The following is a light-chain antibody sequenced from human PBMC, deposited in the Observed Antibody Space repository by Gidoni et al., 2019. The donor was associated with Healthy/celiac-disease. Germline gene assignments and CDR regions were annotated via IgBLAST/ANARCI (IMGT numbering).Light chain of an antibody. CDR3: QQYNSWT. J-gene: IGKJ1*01. CDR1: QSISSW. CDR2: KAS. V-gene: IGKV1-5*03. Sequence: DIQMTQSPSTLSASVGVRVTITCRASQSISSWLAWYQQKPGKAPKLLIYKASSLESGVPSRFSGSGSGTEFTLTISSPQPDDFATYYCQQYNSWTFGQGTKVEIK.